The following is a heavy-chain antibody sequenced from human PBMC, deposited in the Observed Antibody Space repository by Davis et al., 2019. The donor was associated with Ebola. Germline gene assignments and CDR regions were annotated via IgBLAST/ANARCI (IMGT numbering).Heavy chain of an antibody. CDR1: GFTFSGYW. J-gene: IGHJ1*01. CDR3: AGGVGWLIEH. D-gene: IGHD3-22*01. CDR2: MNEDGSEI. V-gene: IGHV3-7*01. Sequence: GESLKISCAASGFTFSGYWMTWVRQAPGKRLEVVANMNEDGSEIYYADSVKGRFTISRDNAKNSLYLQMNSLRAEDTAVYYCAGGVGWLIEHWGQGTLVTVSS.